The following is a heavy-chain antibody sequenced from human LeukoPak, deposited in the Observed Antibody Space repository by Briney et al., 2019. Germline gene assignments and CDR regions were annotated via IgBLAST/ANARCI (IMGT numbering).Heavy chain of an antibody. V-gene: IGHV3-23*01. CDR1: GFTFNSYA. Sequence: GGSLRLSCAASGFTFNSYAMTWVRQAPGKGLEWVSAISGGGVNTYYADSVKGRFTISRDNSKNMLYLQMNSLRAEDTAVYYCAGVRVTTTLIDYWGQGTLVTVSS. D-gene: IGHD4-17*01. CDR2: ISGGGVNT. J-gene: IGHJ4*02. CDR3: AGVRVTTTLIDY.